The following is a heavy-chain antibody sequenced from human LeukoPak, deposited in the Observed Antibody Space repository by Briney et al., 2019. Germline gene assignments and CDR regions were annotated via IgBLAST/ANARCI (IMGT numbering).Heavy chain of an antibody. V-gene: IGHV3-23*01. CDR3: TTGVMEYYYDSSGYYYKGGFDY. CDR1: GFTFSSYA. Sequence: GGSLRLSCAASGFTFSSYAMSWVRQAPGKGLEWVSAISGSGGSTYYADSVKGRFTISRDNSKNTLYLQMNSLKTEDTAVYYCTTGVMEYYYDSSGYYYKGGFDYWGQGTLVTVSS. CDR2: ISGSGGST. D-gene: IGHD3-22*01. J-gene: IGHJ4*02.